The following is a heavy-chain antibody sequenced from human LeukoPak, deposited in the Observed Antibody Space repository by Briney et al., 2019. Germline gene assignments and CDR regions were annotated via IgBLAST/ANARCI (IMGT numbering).Heavy chain of an antibody. V-gene: IGHV1-18*01. CDR1: GGTFSSYA. D-gene: IGHD2/OR15-2a*01. Sequence: GASVKVSCKASGGTFSSYAISWVRQAPGQGLEWMGWISAYNGNTNYAQKLQGRVTMTTDTSTSTAYMELRSLRSDDTAVYYCARITQYFAVDYWGQGTLVTVSS. CDR3: ARITQYFAVDY. J-gene: IGHJ4*02. CDR2: ISAYNGNT.